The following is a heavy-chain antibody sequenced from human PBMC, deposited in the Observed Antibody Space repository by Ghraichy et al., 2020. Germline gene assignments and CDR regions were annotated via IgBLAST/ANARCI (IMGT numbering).Heavy chain of an antibody. J-gene: IGHJ6*02. CDR1: GFTFSSYG. V-gene: IGHV3-33*01. CDR2: IWYDGSNK. CDR3: ARDQANLVVVPAAMDV. D-gene: IGHD2-2*01. Sequence: GGSLRLSCAASGFTFSSYGMHWVRQAPGKGLEWVAVIWYDGSNKYYADSVKGRFTISRDNSKNTLYLQMNSLRAEDTAVYYCARDQANLVVVPAAMDVWGQGTTVTVSS.